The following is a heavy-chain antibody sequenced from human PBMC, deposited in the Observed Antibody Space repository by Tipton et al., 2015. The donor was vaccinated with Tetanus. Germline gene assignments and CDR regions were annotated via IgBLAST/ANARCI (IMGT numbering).Heavy chain of an antibody. V-gene: IGHV4-61*05. J-gene: IGHJ6*02. CDR1: GGSISSNNYY. Sequence: LRLSCSVSGGSISSNNYYWAWIRQPPGKGLEWIGEIYYSGTTNYNPSLKSRVTISTDKSKNQVSLRLNSVTAADTAVYFCARTPDYYYGMDVWGQGTTVTVSS. CDR3: ARTPDYYYGMDV. CDR2: IYYSGTT.